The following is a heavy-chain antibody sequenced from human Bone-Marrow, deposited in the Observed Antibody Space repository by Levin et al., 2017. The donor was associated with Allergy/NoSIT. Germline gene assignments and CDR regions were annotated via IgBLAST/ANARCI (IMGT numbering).Heavy chain of an antibody. CDR1: GFLFTDYY. V-gene: IGHV3-11*01. CDR3: ASAVMTGGAFA. J-gene: IGHJ5*02. CDR2: ISGSGDTI. Sequence: KLGESLKISCLASGFLFTDYYMAWMRQAPGRGLEWISYISGSGDTIYYADSAKGRFTISRDNAKKSVHLQMRGLRAEDTAVYFCASAVMTGGAFAWGQGTLVSVSS. D-gene: IGHD1-26*01.